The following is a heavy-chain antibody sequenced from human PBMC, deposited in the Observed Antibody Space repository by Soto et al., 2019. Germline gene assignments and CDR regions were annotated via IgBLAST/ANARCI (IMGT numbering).Heavy chain of an antibody. CDR1: GFTFGDYA. D-gene: IGHD2-21*02. J-gene: IGHJ4*02. CDR2: IRSKAYGGTT. CDR3: TRDPPYCGGDCYTFDY. V-gene: IGHV3-49*04. Sequence: GGSLRLSCTASGFTFGDYAMSWVRQAPGKGLEWVGFIRSKAYGGTTEYAASVKGRFTISRDDSKSIAYLQMNSLKTEDTAVYYCTRDPPYCGGDCYTFDYRGQGTLVTVSS.